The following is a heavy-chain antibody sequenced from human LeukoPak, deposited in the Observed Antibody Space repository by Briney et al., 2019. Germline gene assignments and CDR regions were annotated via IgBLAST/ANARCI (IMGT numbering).Heavy chain of an antibody. CDR2: IYASGST. CDR1: GGSISNYY. D-gene: IGHD2/OR15-2a*01. V-gene: IGHV4-4*07. Sequence: PSETLSLTCSVSGGSISNYYWNWIRQPAGKGLEWIGRIYASGSTNYNPSLKSRVTISMDKSKNHFSLNLKSVTAADTGSYYCARDFYGDDGHHPFDYWGQGIQVTVSS. J-gene: IGHJ4*02. CDR3: ARDFYGDDGHHPFDY.